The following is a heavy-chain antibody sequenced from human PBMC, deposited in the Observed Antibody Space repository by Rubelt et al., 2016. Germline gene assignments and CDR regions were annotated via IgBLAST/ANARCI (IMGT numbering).Heavy chain of an antibody. CDR1: GGTFSSYA. Sequence: QVQLVQSGAEVKKPGSSVKVSCKASGGTFSSYAISWVRQAPGQGLEWMGGIIPIFGTANYAQKFQGRVTITADESTSTAYMELSSLGSADTDVYYCARDFLEWSNAFDIWGQGTMVTVSS. CDR3: ARDFLEWSNAFDI. CDR2: IIPIFGTA. J-gene: IGHJ3*02. V-gene: IGHV1-69*01. D-gene: IGHD3-3*01.